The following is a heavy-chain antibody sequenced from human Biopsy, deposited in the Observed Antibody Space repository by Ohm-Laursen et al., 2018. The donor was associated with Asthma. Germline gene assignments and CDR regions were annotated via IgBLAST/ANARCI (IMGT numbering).Heavy chain of an antibody. D-gene: IGHD2-21*01. CDR3: VRWRSGYPDHYSDF. Sequence: SLRLSCAASGFTFRNFGMHWVRQVPGKGLEWVALISSDVREWYADSVKGRFTISRDNSKNTLDLQMNSLRGDDTAVYYCVRWRSGYPDHYSDFWGLGTLVTVSS. CDR1: GFTFRNFG. CDR2: ISSDVRE. V-gene: IGHV3-30*03. J-gene: IGHJ4*02.